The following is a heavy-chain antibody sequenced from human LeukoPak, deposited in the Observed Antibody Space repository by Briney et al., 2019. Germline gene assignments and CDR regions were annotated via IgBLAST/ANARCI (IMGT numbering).Heavy chain of an antibody. CDR3: ARVGSRGSGSYYSDY. CDR2: IYYSGST. J-gene: IGHJ4*02. V-gene: IGHV4-61*01. CDR1: GGSVSSGSYY. D-gene: IGHD3-10*01. Sequence: SETLSLTCTVSGGSVSSGSYYWSWIRQPPGKGQEWIGYIYYSGSTNYNPSLKSRVTISVDTSKNQFSLKLSSVTAADTAVYYCARVGSRGSGSYYSDYWGQGTLVTVSS.